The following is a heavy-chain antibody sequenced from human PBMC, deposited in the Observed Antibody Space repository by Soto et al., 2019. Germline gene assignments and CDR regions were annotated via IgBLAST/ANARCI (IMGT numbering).Heavy chain of an antibody. D-gene: IGHD6-13*01. J-gene: IGHJ4*02. Sequence: QVQLVESGGGLVKPGGTLRLSCAASGFGFSDYSMYWIRQAPGKGLEWVSHISNSGTTKYYADSVKGRFTISRDNAKNSLYLQVNSLRAEDTAMYYCARDGGDIAAGGTFEYWGQGTLVTVSS. CDR3: ARDGGDIAAGGTFEY. CDR1: GFGFSDYS. V-gene: IGHV3-11*01. CDR2: ISNSGTTK.